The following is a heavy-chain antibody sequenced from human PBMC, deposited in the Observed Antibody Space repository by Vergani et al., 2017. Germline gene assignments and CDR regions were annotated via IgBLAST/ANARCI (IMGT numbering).Heavy chain of an antibody. CDR3: ARGDYGILTGYRY. CDR1: GSTFSNYY. CDR2: INPSGGHT. D-gene: IGHD3-9*01. V-gene: IGHV1-46*03. J-gene: IGHJ4*02. Sequence: QVQVVQSGAEVKKSGASVKVSCKTSGSTFSNYYMHWVRQAPGQGLEWMGIINPSGGHTNYAQKFQGRVTMTRDMSTSTVYMELSSLRSEDTAIYYCARGDYGILTGYRYWGQGTLVTVSA.